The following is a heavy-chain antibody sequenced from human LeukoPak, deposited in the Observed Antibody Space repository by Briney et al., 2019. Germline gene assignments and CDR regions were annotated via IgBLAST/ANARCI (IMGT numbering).Heavy chain of an antibody. J-gene: IGHJ5*02. CDR2: ISLTGLT. Sequence: SETLSLTCGVSGGSISNTNWWSWVRQPPGQGLEWIGEISLTGLTHYNPSLESRVTISLDTSWSQFSLDLSSVAAADTALYYCVRHRGLTDSYYPFDPWGQGTLVTVSS. CDR3: VRHRGLTDSYYPFDP. CDR1: GGSISNTNW. D-gene: IGHD3-10*01. V-gene: IGHV4-4*02.